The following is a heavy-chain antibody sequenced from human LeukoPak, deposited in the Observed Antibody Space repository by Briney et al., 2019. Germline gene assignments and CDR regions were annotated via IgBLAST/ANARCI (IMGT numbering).Heavy chain of an antibody. CDR2: IWYDGSNK. Sequence: GGSLRLSCAASGFTFSSCGMHWVRHAPGKGLEWVVVIWYDGSNKYYADSVKVRFTISRDNSKNTLYLQMNSLRAEDTAVYYCARDRGDYGDSFDAFDIWGQGTMVTVSS. D-gene: IGHD4-17*01. CDR3: ARDRGDYGDSFDAFDI. CDR1: GFTFSSCG. J-gene: IGHJ3*02. V-gene: IGHV3-33*01.